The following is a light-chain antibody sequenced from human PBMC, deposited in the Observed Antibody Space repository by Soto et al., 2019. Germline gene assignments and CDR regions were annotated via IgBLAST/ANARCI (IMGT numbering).Light chain of an antibody. CDR1: QSVSSN. V-gene: IGKV3-15*01. Sequence: EIVMTQSPATLSVSPGERATLSCRASQSVSSNLAWYQQKPGQAPRLLIYGASTRATGIAARFSGSGSGTEFTLTISSLQSEDFAVYYCQQYNNWPPLTFGGGTKVEL. CDR3: QQYNNWPPLT. CDR2: GAS. J-gene: IGKJ4*01.